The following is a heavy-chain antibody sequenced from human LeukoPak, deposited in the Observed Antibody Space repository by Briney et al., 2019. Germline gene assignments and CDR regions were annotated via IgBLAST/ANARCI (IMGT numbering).Heavy chain of an antibody. V-gene: IGHV1-69*13. CDR2: IIPIFGTA. J-gene: IGHJ2*01. CDR1: GGTFSSYA. Sequence: SVKVSCKASGGTFSSYAISWVRQAPGQGPEWMGGIIPIFGTANYAQKFQGRVTITADESTSTAYMELSSLRSEDTAVYYCARGLQGTGVAVASYWYFDLWGRGTLVTVSS. D-gene: IGHD6-19*01. CDR3: ARGLQGTGVAVASYWYFDL.